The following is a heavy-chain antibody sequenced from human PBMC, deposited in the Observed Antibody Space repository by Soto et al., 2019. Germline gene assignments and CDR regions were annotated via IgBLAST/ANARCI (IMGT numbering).Heavy chain of an antibody. Sequence: QVQLQESGPGLVKPSETLTLTCAVSGASISTGKWWSWVRQPPGKGLEWIGEISHSVSANYNPALRSRVTIEVDKSKNHFSLKLSVTAADTAMYYCTRDGDYEYSLAYWGQGTMVTVSS. CDR1: GASISTGKW. V-gene: IGHV4-4*02. CDR3: TRDGDYEYSLAY. D-gene: IGHD3-16*01. J-gene: IGHJ4*02. CDR2: ISHSVSA.